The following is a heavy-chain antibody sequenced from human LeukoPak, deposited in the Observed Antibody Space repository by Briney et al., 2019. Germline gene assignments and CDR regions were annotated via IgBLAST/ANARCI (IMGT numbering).Heavy chain of an antibody. CDR1: GFTFSSYA. D-gene: IGHD6-6*01. V-gene: IGHV3-23*01. CDR3: AKSQLRFYYFDY. CDR2: ISGSGGST. Sequence: TGRSLRLSCAASGFTFSSYAMSWVRQAPGKGLEWVSAISGSGGSTYYADSVKGRFTISRDNSKNTLYLQMNSLRAEDTAVYYCAKSQLRFYYFDYWGQGTLVTVSS. J-gene: IGHJ4*02.